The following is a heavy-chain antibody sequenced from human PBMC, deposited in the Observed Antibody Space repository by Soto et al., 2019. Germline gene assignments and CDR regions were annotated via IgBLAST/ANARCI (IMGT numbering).Heavy chain of an antibody. CDR2: IYHTGIT. J-gene: IGHJ4*02. CDR3: ATVPPRIVVVLAEFPT. D-gene: IGHD2-21*01. Sequence: PSETLSPNCVFSGSSIRSTFWGALVRQSPGKGLEWIGEIYHTGITKYNPSLKSRVSMSIDKSNNQFSLKLTSVTAADTAIYYCATVPPRIVVVLAEFPTWGQGTLVTVSS. CDR1: GSSIRSTFW. V-gene: IGHV4-4*02.